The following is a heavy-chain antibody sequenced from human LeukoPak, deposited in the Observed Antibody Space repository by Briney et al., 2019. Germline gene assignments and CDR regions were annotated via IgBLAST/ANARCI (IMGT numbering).Heavy chain of an antibody. CDR1: GFTFSSYG. J-gene: IGHJ4*02. CDR2: IRYDGSNK. CDR3: AKDRWGAVASFDN. V-gene: IGHV3-30*02. D-gene: IGHD6-19*01. Sequence: VGSLRLSCAASGFTFSSYGMHWVRQAPGKGLEWVAFIRYDGSNKYHADSVKGRFTISRDNSKNTLNLQMNSLRAEDTAVYYCAKDRWGAVASFDNWGQGTLVTVSS.